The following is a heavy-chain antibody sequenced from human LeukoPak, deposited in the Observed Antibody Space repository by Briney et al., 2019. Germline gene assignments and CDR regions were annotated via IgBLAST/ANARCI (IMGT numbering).Heavy chain of an antibody. CDR3: AEDQRLIAAVPFFDY. CDR2: ISGSGSDT. D-gene: IGHD6-13*01. Sequence: PGGSLRLSCAASGFTFSDYYMTWIRQAPGKGLEWVSYISGSGSDTNYADSVKGRFTISRDNAKNSLYLQMNSLRAEDTAVYYCAEDQRLIAAVPFFDYWGQGTLVTVSS. CDR1: GFTFSDYY. V-gene: IGHV3-11*06. J-gene: IGHJ4*02.